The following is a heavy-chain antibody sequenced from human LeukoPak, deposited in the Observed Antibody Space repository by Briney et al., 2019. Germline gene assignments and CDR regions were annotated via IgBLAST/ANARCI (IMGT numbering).Heavy chain of an antibody. Sequence: SETLSLTCAVYGGSFSGYYWSWIRQPPGKGLEWIGEINHSGGTNYNPSLKSRVTISVDTSKNQFSLKLSSVTAADTAVYYCARETTVSTRFDPWGQGTLVTVSS. J-gene: IGHJ5*02. CDR3: ARETTVSTRFDP. CDR1: GGSFSGYY. V-gene: IGHV4-34*01. D-gene: IGHD4-11*01. CDR2: INHSGGT.